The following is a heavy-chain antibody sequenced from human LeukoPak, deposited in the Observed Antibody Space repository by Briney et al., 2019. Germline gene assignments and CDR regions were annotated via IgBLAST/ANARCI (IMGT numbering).Heavy chain of an antibody. J-gene: IGHJ4*02. V-gene: IGHV3-7*03. CDR1: GFTFSSYA. CDR3: ARDLRGSGWYFDY. CDR2: VKQDGGEK. Sequence: GGSLRLSCAASGFTFSSYAMSWVRQAPGKGLEWVANVKQDGGEKYHVDSVKGRFTISRDNAKNSLYLQMNGLRAEDTAVYYCARDLRGSGWYFDYWGQGTLVTASS. D-gene: IGHD6-19*01.